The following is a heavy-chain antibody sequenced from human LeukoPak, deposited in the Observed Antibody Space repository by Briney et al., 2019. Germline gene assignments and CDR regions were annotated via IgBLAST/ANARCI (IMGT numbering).Heavy chain of an antibody. V-gene: IGHV3-74*01. D-gene: IGHD3-22*01. CDR1: GFTFSSYW. Sequence: GGSLRLSCVASGFTFSSYWMHWVRQAPGKGLVWVSRINSDGSSTSYADSVKGRFTISRDNAKNSLYLQMNSLRAEDTAVYYCARYRSADSPFDPWGQGTLVTVSS. CDR2: INSDGSST. J-gene: IGHJ5*02. CDR3: ARYRSADSPFDP.